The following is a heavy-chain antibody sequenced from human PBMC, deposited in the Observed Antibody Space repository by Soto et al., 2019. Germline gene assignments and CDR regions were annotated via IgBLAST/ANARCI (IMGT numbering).Heavy chain of an antibody. D-gene: IGHD2-8*01. CDR1: GFTFSSYW. J-gene: IGHJ6*03. Sequence: GGSLRLSCAASGFTFSSYWMHWVRQAPGKGLVWVSRINSDGSSTSYADSVKGRFTISRDNAKNTLYLQMNSLRAEDTAVYYCARGGMVYDTSVLALYYYYMDVWGKGTTVTVSS. CDR3: ARGGMVYDTSVLALYYYYMDV. V-gene: IGHV3-74*01. CDR2: INSDGSST.